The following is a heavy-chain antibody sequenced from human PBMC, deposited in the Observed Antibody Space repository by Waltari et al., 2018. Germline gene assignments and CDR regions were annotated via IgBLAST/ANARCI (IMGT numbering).Heavy chain of an antibody. J-gene: IGHJ6*03. CDR2: VSGGGGST. V-gene: IGHV3-23*04. D-gene: IGHD4-17*01. CDR3: ARTTETTSGGYYYYYMDV. Sequence: EVQLVESGGGLVQPGGSLRLSCAASGFTFSSYDMSWVRQAPGEGVEGVSRVSGGGGSTYYADSVKGRFTISRDNSKNTLDLQMNSLRAEDTAVYYCARTTETTSGGYYYYYMDVWGKGATVTVSS. CDR1: GFTFSSYD.